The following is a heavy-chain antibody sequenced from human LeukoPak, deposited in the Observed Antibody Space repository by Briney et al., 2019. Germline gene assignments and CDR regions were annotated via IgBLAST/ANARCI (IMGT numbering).Heavy chain of an antibody. D-gene: IGHD3-22*01. CDR2: IYTSGRT. V-gene: IGHV4-4*07. Sequence: SETLSLTCSLSGGSISSYYWSWIRQPAGKGLEWIGRIYTSGRTDYNPSLKSRVTMSVETSKNQFSLKLTSVTAADTAVYYCATSATGDSTGYYYFHFHQWGQGTLVTVSS. CDR3: ATSATGDSTGYYYFHFHQ. CDR1: GGSISSYY. J-gene: IGHJ1*01.